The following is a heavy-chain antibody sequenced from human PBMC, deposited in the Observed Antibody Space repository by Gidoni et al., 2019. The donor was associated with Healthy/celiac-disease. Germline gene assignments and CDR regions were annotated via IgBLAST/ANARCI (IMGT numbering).Heavy chain of an antibody. CDR1: GGSFSGYY. CDR2: INHSGST. Sequence: QVQLQQWGAGLLKPSETLSLTCAVYGGSFSGYYWRWIRQPPGKGLEWIGEINHSGSTNYNPSLKSRVTISVDTSKNQFSLKLSSVTAADTAVYYCARQPPGRFYGSGSYTYYGMDVWGQGTTVTVSS. J-gene: IGHJ6*02. V-gene: IGHV4-34*01. D-gene: IGHD3-10*01. CDR3: ARQPPGRFYGSGSYTYYGMDV.